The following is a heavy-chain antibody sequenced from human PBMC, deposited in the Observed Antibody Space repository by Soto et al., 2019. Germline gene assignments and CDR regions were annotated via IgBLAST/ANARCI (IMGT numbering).Heavy chain of an antibody. D-gene: IGHD6-6*01. V-gene: IGHV1-69*13. J-gene: IGHJ4*02. CDR3: AREGLGSSSDFDY. CDR1: GGTFSSYA. CDR2: IIPIFGTA. Sequence: GASVKVSCKASGGTFSSYAISWVRQAPGQGLEWMGGIIPIFGTANYAQKFQGRVTITADESTSTAYMELSSLRSEDTAVYYCAREGLGSSSDFDYWGQGTLVTVSS.